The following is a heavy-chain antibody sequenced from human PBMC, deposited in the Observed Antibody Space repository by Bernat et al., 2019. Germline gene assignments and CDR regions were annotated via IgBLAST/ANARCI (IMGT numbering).Heavy chain of an antibody. CDR1: GFTFSSYG. D-gene: IGHD3-9*01. Sequence: QVQLVESGGGVVQPGRSLRLSCAASGFTFSSYGMHWVRQAPGKGLEWVAVIWYDGSNKYYADSVKGRFTISRDNSKNTLYLQMNSLRAEDTAVYYCAKPYDTLSYWGQGTLVTVSS. CDR3: AKPYDTLSY. CDR2: IWYDGSNK. V-gene: IGHV3-33*06. J-gene: IGHJ4*02.